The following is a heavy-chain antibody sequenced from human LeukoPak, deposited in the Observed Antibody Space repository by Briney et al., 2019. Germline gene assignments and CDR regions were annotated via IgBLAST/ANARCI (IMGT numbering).Heavy chain of an antibody. Sequence: GGSLRLSCVVSGITLSNYAMSWVRQAPGKGLEWVSGISGSGGGTNYADSVKGRFTISRDNAKNTLYLQMNSLRAEDTAVYYCAKDEGSGWYYFDYWGQGSLVTVSS. CDR1: GITLSNYA. D-gene: IGHD6-19*01. J-gene: IGHJ4*02. V-gene: IGHV3-23*01. CDR2: ISGSGGGT. CDR3: AKDEGSGWYYFDY.